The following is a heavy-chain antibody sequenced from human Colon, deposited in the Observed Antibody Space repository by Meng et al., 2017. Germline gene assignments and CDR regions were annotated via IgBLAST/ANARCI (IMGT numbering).Heavy chain of an antibody. CDR2: IYRDGSIT. D-gene: IGHD5-24*01. CDR3: TREGRDKMGIIQAGEFDI. CDR1: GFTLNNYW. Sequence: GESLKTSCVASGFTLNNYWMHWLRQTPEKGLAWVSAIYRDGSITMYADSVKGRFTRSRDNAKNTLYLQMNSQRAEDMAVYDCTREGRDKMGIIQAGEFDIWGQGTLVTVSS. J-gene: IGHJ4*02. V-gene: IGHV3-74*03.